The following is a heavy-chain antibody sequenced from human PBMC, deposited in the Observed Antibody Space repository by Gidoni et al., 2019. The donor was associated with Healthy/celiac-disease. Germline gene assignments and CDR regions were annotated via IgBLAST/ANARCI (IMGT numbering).Heavy chain of an antibody. V-gene: IGHV3-23*01. CDR1: GFTFSSYA. D-gene: IGHD2-15*01. CDR2: ISGSGGST. Sequence: EVKLLESGGGLVQPGGSLRLSCAASGFTFSSYAMSWVRQAPGKGLEWVSAISGSGGSTYYADSVKGRFTISRDNSKTTLYLQMNSLRAEDTAVYYCAKGRGGYPGADWGQGTLVTVSS. J-gene: IGHJ4*02. CDR3: AKGRGGYPGAD.